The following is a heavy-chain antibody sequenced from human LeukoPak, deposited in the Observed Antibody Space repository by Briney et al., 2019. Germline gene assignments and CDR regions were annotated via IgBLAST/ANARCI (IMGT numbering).Heavy chain of an antibody. Sequence: SETLSLTCTVSGGSISSYYWSWIRQPPGKGLEWIGEINHSGSTNYNPSLKSRVTISVDTSKNQFSLKLSSVTAADTAVYYCARDSGSYYPSYYFDYWGQGTLVTVSS. CDR1: GGSISSYY. J-gene: IGHJ4*02. CDR2: INHSGST. V-gene: IGHV4-34*01. D-gene: IGHD1-26*01. CDR3: ARDSGSYYPSYYFDY.